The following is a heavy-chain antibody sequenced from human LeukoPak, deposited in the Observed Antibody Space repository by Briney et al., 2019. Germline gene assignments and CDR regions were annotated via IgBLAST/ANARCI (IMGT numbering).Heavy chain of an antibody. CDR2: IYIGGST. CDR3: ARHGPHCSSTSCYGQYYYYYYMDV. V-gene: IGHV4-61*02. CDR1: GGSISSGSYY. D-gene: IGHD2-2*01. Sequence: SQTLSLTCTVSGGSISSGSYYWSWIRQPAGKGLEWIGRIYIGGSTNYNPSLKSRVIISKDTSKNQFSLKLSSVTAADTAVYYCARHGPHCSSTSCYGQYYYYYYMDVWGKGTTVTVSS. J-gene: IGHJ6*03.